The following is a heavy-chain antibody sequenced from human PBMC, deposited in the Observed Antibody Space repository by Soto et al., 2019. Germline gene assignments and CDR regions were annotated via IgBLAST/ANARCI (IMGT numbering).Heavy chain of an antibody. V-gene: IGHV1-69*04. D-gene: IGHD3-22*01. J-gene: IGHJ3*01. CDR3: AREMTYYYESSGIRPPVEVFEF. CDR1: GGAISSNT. Sequence: PVKVTSKASGGAISSNTISWVRQAPGQGLEWMGRIIPILGIANYAQKFQGRVTITADKSTSTAYMELSSLRSEDTAVYYCAREMTYYYESSGIRPPVEVFEFWGKGTMVTV. CDR2: IIPILGIA.